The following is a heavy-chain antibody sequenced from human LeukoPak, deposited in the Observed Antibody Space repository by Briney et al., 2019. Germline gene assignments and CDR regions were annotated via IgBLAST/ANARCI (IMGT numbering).Heavy chain of an antibody. J-gene: IGHJ5*02. CDR3: ARMSSNIAVASRKFDP. Sequence: SETVSLTCAVYGGSFSGYYWSWIRQPPGKGQEWIGEINHSGSTNYNPSLKSRVTISVDTSKNQFSLKLSSVTAADTAVYYCARMSSNIAVASRKFDPWGQGTLVTVSS. CDR2: INHSGST. CDR1: GGSFSGYY. V-gene: IGHV4-34*01. D-gene: IGHD6-19*01.